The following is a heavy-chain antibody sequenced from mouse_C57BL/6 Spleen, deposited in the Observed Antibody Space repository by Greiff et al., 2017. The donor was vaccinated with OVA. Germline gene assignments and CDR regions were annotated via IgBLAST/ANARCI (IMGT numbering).Heavy chain of an antibody. V-gene: IGHV1-55*01. CDR2: IYPGSGST. CDR3: ARDYYGSSSPYAMDY. Sequence: QVQLKQPGAELVKPGASVKMSCKASGYTFTSYWITWVKQRPGQGLEWIGDIYPGSGSTNYNEKFKSKATLTVDTSSSTAYMQLSSLTSEDSAVYYCARDYYGSSSPYAMDYWGQGTSVTVSS. CDR1: GYTFTSYW. J-gene: IGHJ4*01. D-gene: IGHD1-1*01.